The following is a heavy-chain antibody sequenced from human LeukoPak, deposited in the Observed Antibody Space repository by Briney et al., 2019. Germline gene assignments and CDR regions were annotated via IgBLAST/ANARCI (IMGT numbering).Heavy chain of an antibody. J-gene: IGHJ3*02. Sequence: GGSLRLSCAASGFTVSSNYMSWVRQAPGKGLEWVSVLSSGGTTYYADSVKGRFTISRDNSKNTLYPQMNSLRAEDTAIYYCARGGDIVGATRSAFDIWGQGTMVTVSS. CDR3: ARGGDIVGATRSAFDI. CDR2: LSSGGTT. CDR1: GFTVSSNY. D-gene: IGHD1-26*01. V-gene: IGHV3-53*01.